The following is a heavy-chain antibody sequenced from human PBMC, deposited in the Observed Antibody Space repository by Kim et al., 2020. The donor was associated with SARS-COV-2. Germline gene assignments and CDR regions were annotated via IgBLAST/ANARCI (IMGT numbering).Heavy chain of an antibody. CDR3: ARDPDRYGYSFFEN. V-gene: IGHV3-74*01. D-gene: IGHD5-18*01. J-gene: IGHJ4*02. Sequence: ADSVKGRFNISRDNAKNTLYLQMNSLGAEDTAVYYWARDPDRYGYSFFENWGQGTLVTVSS.